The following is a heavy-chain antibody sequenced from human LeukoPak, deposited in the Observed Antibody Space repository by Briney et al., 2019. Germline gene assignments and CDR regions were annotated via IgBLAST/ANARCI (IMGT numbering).Heavy chain of an antibody. Sequence: GGSLRLSCAASGFTFSSYAMSWVRQAPGKGLEWVSAISGSGGSTYYADSVKGRFTISRDNSKNTLYLQMNSLRAEDTAVYYCAKDLNKAVAGTPDYWGQGTLVTVSS. CDR1: GFTFSSYA. CDR2: ISGSGGST. V-gene: IGHV3-23*01. CDR3: AKDLNKAVAGTPDY. D-gene: IGHD6-19*01. J-gene: IGHJ4*02.